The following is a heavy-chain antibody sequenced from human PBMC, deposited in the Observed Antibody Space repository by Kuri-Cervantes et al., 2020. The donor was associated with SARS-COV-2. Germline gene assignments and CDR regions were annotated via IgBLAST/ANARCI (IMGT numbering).Heavy chain of an antibody. CDR1: GFTFSSYW. D-gene: IGHD4-11*01. CDR2: IKQDGSEK. CDR3: ARDFPDYSNYPYYYYYMDV. Sequence: GESLKISCAASGFTFSSYWMSWVRQAPGKGLEWVANIKQDGSEKYYVDSVKGRFTISRDNAKNSLYLQMNSLRAEDTAVYYCARDFPDYSNYPYYYYYMDVWGKGTTVTDSS. V-gene: IGHV3-7*01. J-gene: IGHJ6*03.